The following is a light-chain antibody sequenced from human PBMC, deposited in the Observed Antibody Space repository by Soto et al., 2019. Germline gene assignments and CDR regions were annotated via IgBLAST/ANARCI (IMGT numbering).Light chain of an antibody. Sequence: QSVLTQPPSVSGAPGQRVTISCTGSSSNIGAGYDVHWYQQLPGTAPKLLISGNSNRPSGVPDRFSGSKSGTSASLAITGLQAEDEADYCCQSYDSSVSKVVFGGGTKLTVL. CDR2: GNS. V-gene: IGLV1-40*01. CDR1: SSNIGAGYD. J-gene: IGLJ2*01. CDR3: QSYDSSVSKVV.